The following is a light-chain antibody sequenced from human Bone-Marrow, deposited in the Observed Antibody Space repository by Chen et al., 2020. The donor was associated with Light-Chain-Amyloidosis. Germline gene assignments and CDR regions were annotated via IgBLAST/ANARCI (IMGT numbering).Light chain of an antibody. CDR1: NIGSTS. CDR3: QVWDRSSDRPM. J-gene: IGLJ3*02. Sequence: HVRSQPSSVAVAPGQTATTACGGNNIGSTSVHWYQQTPARASLLVVYDDSGRPSVIPERLSGSTSGTTATLTISRVEAGDEADYYCQVWDRSSDRPMFGGGTKLTVL. V-gene: IGLV3-21*02. CDR2: DDS.